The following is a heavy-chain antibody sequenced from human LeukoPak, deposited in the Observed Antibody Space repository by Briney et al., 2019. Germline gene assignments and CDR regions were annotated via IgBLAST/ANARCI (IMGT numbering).Heavy chain of an antibody. J-gene: IGHJ4*02. CDR2: INTDGSTT. CDR3: ARDGDDYYDSSGPAHY. Sequence: PGGSLRLSCAASGFTFNNYWMHWVRQAPGKGLVWVPRINTDGSTTTYADSVKGRFTISRDNAKNTLYLQMNSLRAEDTAVYYCARDGDDYYDSSGPAHYWGQGTLVTVSS. V-gene: IGHV3-74*01. CDR1: GFTFNNYW. D-gene: IGHD3-22*01.